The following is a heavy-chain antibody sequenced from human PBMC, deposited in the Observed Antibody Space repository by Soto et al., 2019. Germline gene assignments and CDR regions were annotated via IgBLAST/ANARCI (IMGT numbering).Heavy chain of an antibody. V-gene: IGHV3-48*02. Sequence: GGSLRLSCAASGFTFSSYSMNWVRQAPGKGLEWVSYISSSSSTIYYADSVKGRFTISRDNAKNSLYLQMNSLRDEDTAVYYCARVYYDILTGNDLDYWGQGTLVTVSS. J-gene: IGHJ4*02. D-gene: IGHD3-9*01. CDR3: ARVYYDILTGNDLDY. CDR1: GFTFSSYS. CDR2: ISSSSSTI.